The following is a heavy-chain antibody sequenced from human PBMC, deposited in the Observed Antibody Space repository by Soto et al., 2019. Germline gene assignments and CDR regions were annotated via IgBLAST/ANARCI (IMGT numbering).Heavy chain of an antibody. Sequence: SETLYLTCAVYVGTFCGHYWSWIRQPPGKGLEWIGEINHSGSTNYNPSLKSRVTISVDTSKNQFSLKLSSVTAADTAVYYCARGVQYYDFWSGYLNWFDPWGQGTLVTVSS. J-gene: IGHJ5*02. CDR1: VGTFCGHY. V-gene: IGHV4-34*01. CDR2: INHSGST. CDR3: ARGVQYYDFWSGYLNWFDP. D-gene: IGHD3-3*01.